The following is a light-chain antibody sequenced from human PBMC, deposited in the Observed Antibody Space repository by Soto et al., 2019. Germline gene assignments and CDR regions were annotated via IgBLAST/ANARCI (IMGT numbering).Light chain of an antibody. CDR3: QQYTHRPRT. V-gene: IGKV3-15*01. Sequence: ETVMTQSPATLSGSPGERATLSCRASQSVSSNLAWYQQKPGQAPRLLIYGASTRATGIPARFSGSESGTVFTLTINSLQSEDFAVYYCQQYTHRPRTFGQGTKVDVK. J-gene: IGKJ1*01. CDR2: GAS. CDR1: QSVSSN.